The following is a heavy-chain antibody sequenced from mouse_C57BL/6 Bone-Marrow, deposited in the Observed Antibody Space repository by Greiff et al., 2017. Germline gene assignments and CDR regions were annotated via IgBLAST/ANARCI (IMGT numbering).Heavy chain of an antibody. D-gene: IGHD3-2*02. V-gene: IGHV1-59*01. CDR1: GYTFTSYR. Sequence: QVQLQQPGAELVRPGTSVKLSCKASGYTFTSYRMHWVKQRPGQGLEWIGVIDPSDSYTNYNQKFKGKATLTVETSSSTAYMQLSSLTSEDSAVYYCARWETAQAKAWFAYWGQGTLVTVSA. CDR3: ARWETAQAKAWFAY. J-gene: IGHJ3*01. CDR2: IDPSDSYT.